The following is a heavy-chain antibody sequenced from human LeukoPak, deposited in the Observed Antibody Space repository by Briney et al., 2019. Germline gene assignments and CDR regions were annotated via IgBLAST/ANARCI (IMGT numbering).Heavy chain of an antibody. CDR2: INHSGST. D-gene: IGHD3-3*01. CDR3: ARVGSRARITIFGVARNWFDP. J-gene: IGHJ5*02. Sequence: SETLSLTCAVYGGSFSGYYWSWIRQPPGKGLEWIGEINHSGSTNYNPSLKSRVTISVDTSKNQFSLKLSSVTAANTAVYYCARVGSRARITIFGVARNWFDPWGQGTLVTVSS. V-gene: IGHV4-34*01. CDR1: GGSFSGYY.